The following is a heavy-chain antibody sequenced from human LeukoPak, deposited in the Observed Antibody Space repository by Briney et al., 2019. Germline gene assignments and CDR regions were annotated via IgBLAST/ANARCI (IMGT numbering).Heavy chain of an antibody. CDR2: MNPNSGNS. V-gene: IGHV1-8*01. CDR3: AKYEPLLRYFQY. Sequence: ASVKVSCKASGYAFISYDINWVRQATGQGLEWMGWMNPNSGNSVYAQKFQGRVTMTRNTSISTAYMELSSLRSEDTAVYYCAKYEPLLRYFQYWGQGTLVTVSS. CDR1: GYAFISYD. J-gene: IGHJ1*01. D-gene: IGHD2/OR15-2a*01.